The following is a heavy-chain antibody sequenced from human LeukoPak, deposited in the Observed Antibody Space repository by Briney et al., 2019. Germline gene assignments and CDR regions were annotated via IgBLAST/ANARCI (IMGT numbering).Heavy chain of an antibody. V-gene: IGHV4-38-2*01. CDR1: GYSISNCYP. D-gene: IGHD1-20*01. CDR3: ARVNWICDY. J-gene: IGHJ4*02. CDR2: IYRSGST. Sequence: SETLSLTCAVSGYSISNCYPWGWIRQPPGKGLEWIGSIYRSGSTYYNPSLKSRVTISVDTSKNHFSLRLSSVTAADTAVYYCARVNWICDYWGQGTLVTVSS.